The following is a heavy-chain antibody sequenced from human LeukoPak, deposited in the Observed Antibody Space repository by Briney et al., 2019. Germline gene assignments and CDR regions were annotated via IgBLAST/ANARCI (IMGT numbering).Heavy chain of an antibody. CDR1: GGSVSSGSYY. V-gene: IGHV4-61*01. D-gene: IGHD3-10*01. CDR3: ARQGLGLWFGEPPHYYYYGMDV. Sequence: SETLSLTCTVSGGSVSSGSYYWSWIRQPPGKGLEWIGYIYYSGSTNYNPSLKSRVTISVDTSKNQFSLKLSSVTAADTAVYYCARQGLGLWFGEPPHYYYYGMDVWGQGTTVTVSS. J-gene: IGHJ6*02. CDR2: IYYSGST.